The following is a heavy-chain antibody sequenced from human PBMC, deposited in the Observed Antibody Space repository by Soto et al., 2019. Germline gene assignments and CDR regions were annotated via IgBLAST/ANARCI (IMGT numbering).Heavy chain of an antibody. D-gene: IGHD3-10*01. CDR2: IIPIFGTA. Sequence: QVQLVQSGAEVKKPGSSVKVSCKASGGTFSSYAISWVRQAPGQGLEWMGGIIPIFGTANYAQKFQGRVTITADESTSTAYRELSSLRSEDTAVYYWAREPDRLYYGSGSYSIGYGGQGPLVTVSS. J-gene: IGHJ4*02. CDR1: GGTFSSYA. CDR3: AREPDRLYYGSGSYSIGY. V-gene: IGHV1-69*01.